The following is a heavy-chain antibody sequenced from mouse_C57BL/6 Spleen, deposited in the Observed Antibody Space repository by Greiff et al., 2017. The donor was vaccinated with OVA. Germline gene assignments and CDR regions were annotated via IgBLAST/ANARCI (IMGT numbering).Heavy chain of an antibody. V-gene: IGHV1-61*01. CDR2: IYPSDSET. CDR1: GYTFTSYW. J-gene: IGHJ1*03. CDR3: ASHYYGSSNWYFDV. D-gene: IGHD1-1*01. Sequence: VQLQQPGAELVRPGSSVKLSCKASGYTFTSYWMDWVKQRPGQGLEWIGNIYPSDSETHYNQKFKDKATLTVDTSSSTAYMQLSSLTSEDSAVYYCASHYYGSSNWYFDVWGTGTTVTVSS.